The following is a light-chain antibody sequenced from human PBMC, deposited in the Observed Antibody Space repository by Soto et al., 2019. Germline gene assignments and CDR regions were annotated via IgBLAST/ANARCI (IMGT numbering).Light chain of an antibody. V-gene: IGLV2-14*01. CDR2: EVS. CDR1: RSDVGGYNY. Sequence: QSALTQPASVSGSPGQSSTISCTGTRSDVGGYNYVSWFQQHPGEAPKLMIYEVSHRPSGVSDRLSGSKSGNTASLTISGLQAEDEADYYCCSFTTSNTWVFGGGTQLTVL. J-gene: IGLJ7*01. CDR3: CSFTTSNTWV.